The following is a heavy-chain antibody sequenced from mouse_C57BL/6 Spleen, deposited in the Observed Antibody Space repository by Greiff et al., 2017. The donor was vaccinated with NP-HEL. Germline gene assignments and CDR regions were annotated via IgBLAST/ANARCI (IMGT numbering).Heavy chain of an antibody. J-gene: IGHJ3*01. V-gene: IGHV3-6*01. D-gene: IGHD1-1*01. CDR3: ARDPPYYYGRAWFAY. CDR1: GYSITSGYY. CDR2: ISYDGSN. Sequence: EVKLQESGPGLVKPSQSLSLTCSVTGYSITSGYYWNWIRQFPGNKLEWMGYISYDGSNNYNPSLKNRISITRDTSKNQFFLKLNSVTTEDTATYYCARDPPYYYGRAWFAYWGQGTLVTVSA.